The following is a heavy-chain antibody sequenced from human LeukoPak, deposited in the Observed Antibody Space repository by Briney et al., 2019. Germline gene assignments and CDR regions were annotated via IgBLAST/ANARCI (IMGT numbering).Heavy chain of an antibody. D-gene: IGHD2-15*01. Sequence: ASVKVSCKASGYTFTSYDINWVRQATGQGLEWMGWMNPNSGNTGYAQKFQGRVTMTRNTSISTAYMELSSLRSEDTAVYYCASDLGYSSGGSCFNWFDPWGQGTLVTVSS. V-gene: IGHV1-8*01. CDR1: GYTFTSYD. CDR3: ASDLGYSSGGSCFNWFDP. J-gene: IGHJ5*02. CDR2: MNPNSGNT.